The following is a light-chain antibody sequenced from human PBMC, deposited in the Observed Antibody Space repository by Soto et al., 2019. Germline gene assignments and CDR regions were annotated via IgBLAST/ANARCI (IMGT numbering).Light chain of an antibody. Sequence: DIHMTQSPSTGSGSVIGVGSITFLASQSISSWLAWYQQKPGRAPKLLIYKASSLESGVPSRFSGSGSGTDFTLTISSLQPEDFATYYCLQDYNYPLTFGGGTKVDIK. J-gene: IGKJ4*01. CDR3: LQDYNYPLT. CDR2: KAS. CDR1: QSISSW. V-gene: IGKV1-5*03.